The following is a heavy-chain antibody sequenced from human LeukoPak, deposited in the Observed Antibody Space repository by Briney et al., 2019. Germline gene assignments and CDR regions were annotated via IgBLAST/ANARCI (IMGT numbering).Heavy chain of an antibody. Sequence: SETLSLTWPLSGGSVSIGNYYWTRILQPPWRGLECIGFIHYRGSTHYNPSLKRRVAISVETSKNIFYFRVGSVTTADTAVYYCARDATKDWYNGFDPWGQGTLVSVSS. J-gene: IGHJ5*02. CDR3: ARDATKDWYNGFDP. CDR2: IHYRGST. D-gene: IGHD3/OR15-3a*01. V-gene: IGHV4-61*03. CDR1: GGSVSIGNYY.